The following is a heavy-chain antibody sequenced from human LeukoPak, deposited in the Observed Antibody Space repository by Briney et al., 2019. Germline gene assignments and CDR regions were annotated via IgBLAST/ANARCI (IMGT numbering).Heavy chain of an antibody. CDR1: GYTFTGYY. J-gene: IGHJ4*02. Sequence: GASVKVSCKASGYTFTGYYMHWVRQAPGQGLEWMGWINPNSGGTNYAQKFQGRVTMTRDTSISTAYMELSRLRSDDTAAYYCARQDTPQYCSSTSCYWESGGGIVDYWGQGTLVTVSS. CDR2: INPNSGGT. D-gene: IGHD2-2*01. CDR3: ARQDTPQYCSSTSCYWESGGGIVDY. V-gene: IGHV1-2*02.